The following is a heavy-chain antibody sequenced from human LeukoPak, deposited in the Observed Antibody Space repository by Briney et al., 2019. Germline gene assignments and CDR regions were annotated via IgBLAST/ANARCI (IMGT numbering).Heavy chain of an antibody. CDR2: FYYSGST. D-gene: IGHD4-17*01. J-gene: IGHJ4*02. V-gene: IGHV4-59*01. CDR3: ARIYGDYGDY. Sequence: PSETLSLTCTVSGGSISSYYWSWIRQPPGKGLEWIGYFYYSGSTNYNPSLKSRVTISVDTSKNQFSLKLSSVTAADTAVYYCARIYGDYGDYWGQGTLVTVSS. CDR1: GGSISSYY.